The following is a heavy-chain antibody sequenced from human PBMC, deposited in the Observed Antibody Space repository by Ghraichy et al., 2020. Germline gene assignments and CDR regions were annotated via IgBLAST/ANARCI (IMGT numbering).Heavy chain of an antibody. V-gene: IGHV4-34*01. J-gene: IGHJ1*01. Sequence: SETLSLTCAVYGGSFSGYYWSWIRQPPGKGLEWIGEINHSGSTNYNPSLKSRVTISVDTSKNQFSLKLSSVTAADTAVYYCARARGYSSGWYPPRYFQHWGQGTLVTVSS. CDR2: INHSGST. CDR1: GGSFSGYY. CDR3: ARARGYSSGWYPPRYFQH. D-gene: IGHD6-19*01.